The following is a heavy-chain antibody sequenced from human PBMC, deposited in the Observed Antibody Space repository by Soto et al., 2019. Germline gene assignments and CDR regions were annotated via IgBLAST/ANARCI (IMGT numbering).Heavy chain of an antibody. Sequence: SSVKVSCKASGGTFSSYAISWVRQAPGQGLEWMGGIIPIFGTANYAQKFQGRVTITADKSTSTAYMELSSLRSEDTAVYYCATYATRSFYYYYYGMDVWGQGTTVTVSS. CDR3: ATYATRSFYYYYYGMDV. CDR2: IIPIFGTA. V-gene: IGHV1-69*06. J-gene: IGHJ6*02. D-gene: IGHD2-8*01. CDR1: GGTFSSYA.